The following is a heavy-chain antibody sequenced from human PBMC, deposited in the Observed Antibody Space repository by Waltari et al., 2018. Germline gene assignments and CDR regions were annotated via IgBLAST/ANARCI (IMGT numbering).Heavy chain of an antibody. Sequence: EVQLVESGGGLVKPGGSLRLSCAASGFTFSSYSMNWVRQAPGKGLAGVSSISSSSSYIYYADSVKGRFTISRDNAKNSLYLQMNSLRAEDTAVYYCARSSPHYDFWSGYSYYYGMDVWGQGTTVTVSS. CDR2: ISSSSSYI. D-gene: IGHD3-3*01. CDR3: ARSSPHYDFWSGYSYYYGMDV. CDR1: GFTFSSYS. J-gene: IGHJ6*02. V-gene: IGHV3-21*01.